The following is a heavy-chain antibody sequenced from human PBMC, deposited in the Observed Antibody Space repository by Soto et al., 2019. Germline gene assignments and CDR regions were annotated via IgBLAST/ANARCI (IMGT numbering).Heavy chain of an antibody. D-gene: IGHD3-22*01. CDR2: VSYDGSNK. Sequence: GGSLRLSCAASGITFSSYGVHWVRQAPGKGLGWVASVSYDGSNKHYADSVRGRFTISRDNSRNTLDLQMNSLRAEDTAVYYCAKDTYYYDRSGYYTYDHWGQGT. CDR1: GITFSSYG. J-gene: IGHJ4*02. CDR3: AKDTYYYDRSGYYTYDH. V-gene: IGHV3-30*18.